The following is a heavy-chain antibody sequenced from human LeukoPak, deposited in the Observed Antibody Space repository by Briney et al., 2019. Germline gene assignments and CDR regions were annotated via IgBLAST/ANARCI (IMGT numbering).Heavy chain of an antibody. CDR2: INPDGTII. V-gene: IGHV3-74*01. J-gene: IGHJ5*02. CDR3: AKDLSWNTADR. D-gene: IGHD5-18*01. CDR1: GFTYTDYW. Sequence: PGGSLRLSCVGSGFTYTDYWMHWFRQPPGKGPVWVSRINPDGTIIDYADSVKGRFRISRDNAKNLLYLQMNGLRADDTAVYYCAKDLSWNTADRWGQGILVTVSS.